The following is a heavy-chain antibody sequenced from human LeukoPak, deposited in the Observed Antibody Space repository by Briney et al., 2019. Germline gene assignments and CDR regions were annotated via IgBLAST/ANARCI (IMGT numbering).Heavy chain of an antibody. Sequence: PGGSLRLSCAASGFTSRSHGMHWVRQAPGKGLGWVAFIWYDGSNKYYTDSVKGRFTISRDNSKNTLYLQMNSLRAEDTAVYYCAGDRATSYFDYWGQGALVTISS. V-gene: IGHV3-33*01. CDR1: GFTSRSHG. D-gene: IGHD1-26*01. J-gene: IGHJ4*02. CDR3: AGDRATSYFDY. CDR2: IWYDGSNK.